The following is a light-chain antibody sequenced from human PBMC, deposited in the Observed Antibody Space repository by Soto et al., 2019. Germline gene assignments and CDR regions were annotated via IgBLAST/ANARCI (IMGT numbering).Light chain of an antibody. J-gene: IGLJ1*01. V-gene: IGLV1-44*01. CDR1: SSNIGSNA. Sequence: QSVLTQPHSASGTPGQRVIISCSGTSSNIGSNAANWYQQLPGTAPKLLIHSNNQRPSGVPDRFSGSKSGTSASLAISGLQSEDEADYYCAAWDDSLNAWVFGTGTKLTVL. CDR3: AAWDDSLNAWV. CDR2: SNN.